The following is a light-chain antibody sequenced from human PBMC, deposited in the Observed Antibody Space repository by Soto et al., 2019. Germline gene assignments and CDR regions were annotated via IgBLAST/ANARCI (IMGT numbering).Light chain of an antibody. J-gene: IGKJ5*01. CDR3: XXXXXWPPIT. CDR1: LSVSVY. CDR2: DAS. Sequence: VVLTQSPATLSLSPGERATLSCRTSLSVSVYLDWYQQKPGQAPRLLISDASNRATGIPARFSGSGSGTDFTLTISSLEPEDFAVYYXXXXXXWPPITFGQGTRLEIK. V-gene: IGKV3-11*01.